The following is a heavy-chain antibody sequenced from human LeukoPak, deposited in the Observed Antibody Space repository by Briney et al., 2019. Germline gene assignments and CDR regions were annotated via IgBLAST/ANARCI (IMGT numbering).Heavy chain of an antibody. CDR1: GGSISSGDYY. CDR2: IYYSGST. J-gene: IGHJ6*03. Sequence: SQTLSLTCTVSGGSISSGDYYWSWIRQPPGKGLEWIGYIYYSGSTYYNPSLKSRVTISVDTSKNRFSLKLSSVTAADTAVYYCARSLDYGDYVSRYYYYMDVWGKGTTVTVSS. D-gene: IGHD4-17*01. V-gene: IGHV4-30-4*08. CDR3: ARSLDYGDYVSRYYYYMDV.